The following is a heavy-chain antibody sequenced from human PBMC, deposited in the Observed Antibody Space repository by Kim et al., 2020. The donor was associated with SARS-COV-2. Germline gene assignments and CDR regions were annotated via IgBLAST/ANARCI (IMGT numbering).Heavy chain of an antibody. D-gene: IGHD3-10*01. CDR2: INHSGST. J-gene: IGHJ4*02. Sequence: SETLSLTCAVYGGSFSGYYWSWIRQPPGKGLEWIGEINHSGSTNYNPSLKSRVTISVDTSKNQFSLKLSSVTAADTAVYYCARGGVIINYWGQGTLVTVSS. CDR3: ARGGVIINY. CDR1: GGSFSGYY. V-gene: IGHV4-34*01.